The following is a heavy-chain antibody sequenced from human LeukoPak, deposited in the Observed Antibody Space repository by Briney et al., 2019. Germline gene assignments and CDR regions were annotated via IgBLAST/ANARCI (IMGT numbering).Heavy chain of an antibody. Sequence: AGGSLRLSCSASGFTFSSYEMNWVRQAPAKGLQWVSYISSSGSNIYYAVSVKGRFTISRDNAKNSLYLQMNSLRAEDTAVYYCARGDSGSYYFDYWGQGTLVTVSS. J-gene: IGHJ4*02. D-gene: IGHD1-26*01. CDR1: GFTFSSYE. V-gene: IGHV3-48*03. CDR2: ISSSGSNI. CDR3: ARGDSGSYYFDY.